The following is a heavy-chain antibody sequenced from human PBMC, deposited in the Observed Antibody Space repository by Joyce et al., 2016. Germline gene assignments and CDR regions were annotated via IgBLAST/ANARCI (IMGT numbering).Heavy chain of an antibody. V-gene: IGHV4-34*02. CDR2: ISHSGGT. CDR3: ASPTGTGGRPTNAFDV. J-gene: IGHJ3*01. D-gene: IGHD2-8*02. CDR1: GGSFSRYY. Sequence: QVQLQQWGAGLLRPSDTLSLTCAVSGGSFSRYYWSWIRQAPGKGLEWFVEISHSGGTNYNLSLKSRVTMSVDTSKNQVSLKMTAVTAADTAVYYCASPTGTGGRPTNAFDVWGQGTVVTVSS.